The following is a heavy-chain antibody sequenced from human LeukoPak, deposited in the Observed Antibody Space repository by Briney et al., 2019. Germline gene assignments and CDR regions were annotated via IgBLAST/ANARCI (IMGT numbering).Heavy chain of an antibody. V-gene: IGHV1-69*01. CDR2: IIPIFGTT. CDR3: ARERRPDAFDI. CDR1: GGTFSSYT. J-gene: IGHJ3*02. Sequence: SVMVSCKASGGTFSSYTISWVRQAPGQGLEWMGGIIPIFGTTNYAQNFQGRVTITADESTSTAYMELSSLRSEDTAVYYCARERRPDAFDIWGQGTMVTVSS.